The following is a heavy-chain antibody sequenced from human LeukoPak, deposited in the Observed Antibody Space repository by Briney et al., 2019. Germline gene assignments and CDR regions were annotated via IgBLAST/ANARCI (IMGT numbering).Heavy chain of an antibody. CDR3: ARVGGIRLHMYYYYMDV. Sequence: SETLSLTCTVSGGSISSYYWSWIRQPPGKGLEWIGYIYYSGSTNYNPSLKRRVTISVDTSKNQFSLKLSSVTAADTAVYYCARVGGIRLHMYYYYMDVWGKGTTVTVSS. D-gene: IGHD3-16*01. J-gene: IGHJ6*03. CDR2: IYYSGST. V-gene: IGHV4-59*01. CDR1: GGSISSYY.